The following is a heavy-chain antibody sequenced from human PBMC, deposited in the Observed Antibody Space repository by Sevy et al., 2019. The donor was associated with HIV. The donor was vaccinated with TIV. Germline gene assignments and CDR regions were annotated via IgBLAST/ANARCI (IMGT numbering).Heavy chain of an antibody. D-gene: IGHD3-16*01. CDR1: GFTFSNVW. Sequence: GGSLRLSCAASGFTFSNVWMSWVRQAPGKRLEWVGHIKSKTEGGTTDYAAPVKGRFTISRDDSRNTLDLQMNSLKAEDTALYYCTTGGSILQHWGQGTLVTVSS. CDR2: IKSKTEGGTT. J-gene: IGHJ4*02. V-gene: IGHV3-15*01. CDR3: TTGGSILQH.